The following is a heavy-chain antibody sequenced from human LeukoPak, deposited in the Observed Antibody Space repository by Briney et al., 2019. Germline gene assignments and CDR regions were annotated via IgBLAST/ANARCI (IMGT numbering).Heavy chain of an antibody. CDR2: ISSSGSTI. Sequence: GGSLRLSCAASGFTFSSYEMNWVRQAPGKGLEWVSYISSSGSTIYYADSVKGRFTISRDNAKNSLYLQMNSLRAEDTAVYYCARGNVDTAMVAVPEYFQHWGQGTLVTVSS. CDR3: ARGNVDTAMVAVPEYFQH. CDR1: GFTFSSYE. J-gene: IGHJ1*01. V-gene: IGHV3-48*03. D-gene: IGHD5-18*01.